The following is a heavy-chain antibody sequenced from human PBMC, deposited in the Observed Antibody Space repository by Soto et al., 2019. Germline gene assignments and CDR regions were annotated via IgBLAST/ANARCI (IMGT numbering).Heavy chain of an antibody. CDR1: GFTFSNAW. V-gene: IGHV3-15*01. Sequence: GGSLRLSCAASGFTFSNAWMSWVRQAPGKGLEWVGRIKSKTDGGTTDYAAPVKGRFTTSRDDSKNTLYLQMNSLKTEDTAVYYCTTDVGSYYDSSGYYYYWYFDLWGRGTLVTVSS. D-gene: IGHD3-22*01. CDR2: IKSKTDGGTT. CDR3: TTDVGSYYDSSGYYYYWYFDL. J-gene: IGHJ2*01.